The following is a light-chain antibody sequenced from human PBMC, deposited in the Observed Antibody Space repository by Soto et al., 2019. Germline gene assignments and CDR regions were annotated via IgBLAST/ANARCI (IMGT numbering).Light chain of an antibody. J-gene: IGKJ5*01. Sequence: DSALTQSPVTLSLSPGERATLSCRASQSVRNNLAWYQQKPGQAPRLLIYGASTRATGIPARFSGSGSGTEFTLTISRLEPEDFAVYYCQHYVSPPITFGQGTRLEIK. V-gene: IGKV3-20*01. CDR2: GAS. CDR1: QSVRNN. CDR3: QHYVSPPIT.